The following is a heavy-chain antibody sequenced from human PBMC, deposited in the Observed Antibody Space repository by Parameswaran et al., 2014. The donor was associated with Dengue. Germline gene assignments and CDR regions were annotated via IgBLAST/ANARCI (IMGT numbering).Heavy chain of an antibody. Sequence: PGKGLEWIGHIYYSGRTNYNPSLRSRVTMSVDTSKSQFSLKLSSVTAADTAVFYCARGSQLESSNYYYYMDVWGKGTTVTVSS. D-gene: IGHD6-6*01. J-gene: IGHJ6*03. CDR3: ARGSQLESSNYYYYMDV. V-gene: IGHV4-59*08. CDR2: IYYSGRT.